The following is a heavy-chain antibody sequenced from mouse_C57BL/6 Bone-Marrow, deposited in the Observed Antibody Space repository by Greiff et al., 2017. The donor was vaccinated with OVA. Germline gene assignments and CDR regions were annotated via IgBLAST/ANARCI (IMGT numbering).Heavy chain of an antibody. J-gene: IGHJ3*01. V-gene: IGHV5-2*01. CDR2: INSDGGST. CDR3: ARQGDSSGSAWFAY. CDR1: EYEFPSHD. D-gene: IGHD3-2*02. Sequence: EVQVVESGGGLVQPGESLKLSCESNEYEFPSHDMSWVRKTPEKRLELVAAINSDGGSTYYPDTMERRFIISRDNTKKTLYLQMSSLRSEDTALYYYARQGDSSGSAWFAYWGQGTLVTVSA.